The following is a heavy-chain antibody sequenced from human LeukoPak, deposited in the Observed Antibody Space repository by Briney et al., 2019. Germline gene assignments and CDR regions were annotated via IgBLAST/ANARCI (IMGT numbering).Heavy chain of an antibody. V-gene: IGHV3-74*01. J-gene: IGHJ6*02. D-gene: IGHD3-22*01. CDR3: ARGGDYYDSSAYFHYYYAMDV. CDR2: IDGDGSVT. Sequence: GGSLRLSCAASGFTFSSYAMGWVRQAPGKGLVWVSRIDGDGSVTTYADSVKGRFTISRDNGKNTLYLQMSSLRAEDRAVYYCARGGDYYDSSAYFHYYYAMDVWGQGTTVTVSS. CDR1: GFTFSSYA.